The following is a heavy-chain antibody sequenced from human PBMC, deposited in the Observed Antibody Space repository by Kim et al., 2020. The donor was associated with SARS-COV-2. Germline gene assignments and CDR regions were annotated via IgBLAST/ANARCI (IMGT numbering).Heavy chain of an antibody. J-gene: IGHJ4*02. V-gene: IGHV5-10-1*01. Sequence: NYSPSFQGHVTISADRSISTVYLQWSSLKASDTAMYYCARGGMRINGLDYWGQGTLVTVSS. D-gene: IGHD2-8*01. CDR3: ARGGMRINGLDY.